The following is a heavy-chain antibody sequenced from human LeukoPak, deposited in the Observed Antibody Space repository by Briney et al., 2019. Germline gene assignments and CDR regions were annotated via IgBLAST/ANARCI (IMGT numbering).Heavy chain of an antibody. CDR1: GFTFSSYA. V-gene: IGHV3-23*01. D-gene: IGHD3-9*01. CDR3: AKARITILLDY. Sequence: GGSLRLSCAASGFTFSSYAMSWVRQAPGKGLEWVSAISGSGGSTFFADSVKGRFTISRDNSKNTLYLLMNSLRAEDTAVYYCAKARITILLDYWGQGTLVTVSS. J-gene: IGHJ4*02. CDR2: ISGSGGST.